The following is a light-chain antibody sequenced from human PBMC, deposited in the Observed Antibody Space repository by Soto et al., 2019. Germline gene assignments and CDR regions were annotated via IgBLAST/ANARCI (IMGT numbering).Light chain of an antibody. CDR2: DAS. Sequence: EIVLTQSPATLSLSPGEGATLSCRASQSVSNYIAWYQQKPGQAPRVLIYDASNRAAGVPARFSGSGSGTDFTLTISSLEPEDFAVYYCQQHISWPLTVGGGTKVDSK. CDR1: QSVSNY. V-gene: IGKV3-11*01. J-gene: IGKJ4*01. CDR3: QQHISWPLT.